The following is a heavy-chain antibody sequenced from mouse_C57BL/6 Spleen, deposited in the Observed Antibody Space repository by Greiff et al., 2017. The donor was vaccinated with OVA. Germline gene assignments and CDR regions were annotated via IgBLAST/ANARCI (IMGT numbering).Heavy chain of an antibody. V-gene: IGHV1-72*01. CDR3: ARAPITTVVGGYFDY. D-gene: IGHD1-1*01. CDR1: GYTFTSYW. Sequence: VQLQQPGAELVKPGASVKLSCKASGYTFTSYWMHWVKQRPGRGLEWIGRIDPNSGGTKYNEKFKSKATLTVDKPSSTAYMQLSSLTSEDSAVYYCARAPITTVVGGYFDYWGQGTTLTVSS. J-gene: IGHJ2*01. CDR2: IDPNSGGT.